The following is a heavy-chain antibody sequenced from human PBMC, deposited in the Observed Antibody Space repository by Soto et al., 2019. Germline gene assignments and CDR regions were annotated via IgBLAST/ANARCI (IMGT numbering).Heavy chain of an antibody. CDR1: GYTFTSYG. CDR3: AIRYYDLWSGYYLDY. D-gene: IGHD3-3*01. CDR2: ISAYNGNT. V-gene: IGHV1-18*01. J-gene: IGHJ4*02. Sequence: QVQLVQSGAEVKKPGASVKVSCKASGYTFTSYGISWVRQAPGQGLEWMGWISAYNGNTNYAQKLQGRVTMTTDTSTSTAYRELRSLRSDDTAVYYCAIRYYDLWSGYYLDYWGQGTLVTVSS.